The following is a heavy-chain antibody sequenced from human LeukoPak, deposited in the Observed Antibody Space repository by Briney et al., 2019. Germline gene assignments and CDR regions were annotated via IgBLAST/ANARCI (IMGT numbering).Heavy chain of an antibody. V-gene: IGHV3-7*01. J-gene: IGHJ3*02. CDR1: GFTFSSYW. Sequence: PGGSLRLSCAASGFTFSSYWMSWVRQAPGKGLEGVANIKQDGSEKYYVDSVKGRFTISRDNAKNSLYLQMNSLKAEDTAVYYCARGLEGQWPSDAFDIWGQGTMVTVSS. CDR2: IKQDGSEK. D-gene: IGHD6-19*01. CDR3: ARGLEGQWPSDAFDI.